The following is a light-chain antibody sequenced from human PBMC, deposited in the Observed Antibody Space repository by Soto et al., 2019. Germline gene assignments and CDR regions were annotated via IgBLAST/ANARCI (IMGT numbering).Light chain of an antibody. CDR1: SSNIGAGYD. Sequence: QSVLTQPPSVSGAPGQRVTISCTGSSSNIGAGYDVHWYQQLPGTAPKLLIYGNSNRPSGVPDRFSGSKSGTSASLAITGLQAEEEADYYCQSYDSSLSGGVFGGGTKVTLL. CDR2: GNS. V-gene: IGLV1-40*01. CDR3: QSYDSSLSGGV. J-gene: IGLJ3*02.